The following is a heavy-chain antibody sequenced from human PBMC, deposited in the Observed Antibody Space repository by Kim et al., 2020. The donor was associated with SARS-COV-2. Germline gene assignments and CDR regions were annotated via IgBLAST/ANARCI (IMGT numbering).Heavy chain of an antibody. J-gene: IGHJ4*02. V-gene: IGHV1-8*01. CDR1: GYTFTTYD. D-gene: IGHD3-10*01. CDR3: ARAPVGP. Sequence: ASVKVSCKASGYTFTTYDINWVRQATGQGLEWMGWMNPNSGNTGFAQKFQGRVTMTRNSSISTAYMEVSSLRSDDTAVYYCARAPVGPWGQGTLVTVSS. CDR2: MNPNSGNT.